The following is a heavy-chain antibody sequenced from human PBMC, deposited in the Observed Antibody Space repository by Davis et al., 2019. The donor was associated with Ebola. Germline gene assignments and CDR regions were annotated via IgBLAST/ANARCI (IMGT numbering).Heavy chain of an antibody. CDR3: AKGVSGIPTPFDQ. V-gene: IGHV3-23*01. Sequence: GGSLRLSCAGSGFTSSSHALTWVRQPPGKGLEWVSTISGSGASTYFADSVRGRFTIFRDNSKNMLYLQMNSLRAEDTAVYFCAKGVSGIPTPFDQWGQGTLVTVSS. D-gene: IGHD3-10*01. CDR2: ISGSGAST. CDR1: GFTSSSHA. J-gene: IGHJ4*02.